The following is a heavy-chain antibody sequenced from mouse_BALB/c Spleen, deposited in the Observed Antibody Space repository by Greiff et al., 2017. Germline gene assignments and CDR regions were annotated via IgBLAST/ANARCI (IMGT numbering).Heavy chain of an antibody. J-gene: IGHJ3*01. CDR2: ISYSGST. V-gene: IGHV3-2*02. CDR1: GYSITSDYA. D-gene: IGHD1-1*02. CDR3: ARHYGGAWFAY. Sequence: EVQLQESGPGLVKPSQSLSLTCTVTGYSITSDYAWNWIRQFPGNKLEWMGYISYSGSTSYNPSLKSRISITRDTSKNQFFLQLNSVTTEDTATYYCARHYGGAWFAYWGQGTLVTVSA.